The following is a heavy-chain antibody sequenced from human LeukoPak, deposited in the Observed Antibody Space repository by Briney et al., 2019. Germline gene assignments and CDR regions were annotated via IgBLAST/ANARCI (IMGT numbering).Heavy chain of an antibody. J-gene: IGHJ4*02. D-gene: IGHD6-6*01. CDR3: ASEGIAARPYYFDY. V-gene: IGHV3-7*01. CDR1: GFTFSSYW. CDR2: IKQDGSEK. Sequence: PGGSLRLSCAASGFTFSSYWMSWVRQAPGKGLEWVANIKQDGSEKYYVDSVKGRFTISRDNAKNSLYLQMNSLRAEDTAVYYCASEGIAARPYYFDYWGQGTLVTVSS.